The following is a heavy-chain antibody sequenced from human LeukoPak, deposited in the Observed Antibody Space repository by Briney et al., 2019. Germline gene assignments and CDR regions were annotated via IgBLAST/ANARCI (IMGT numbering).Heavy chain of an antibody. CDR1: GYSISSGYY. CDR3: ARDGGYCSGGSCYYYYGIDV. Sequence: KPSETLSLTCAVSGYSISSGYYWGWIRQPPGKGLEWIGSIYHSGSTYYNPSLKSRVTISVDTSKNQFSLKLSSVTAADTAVYYCARDGGYCSGGSCYYYYGIDVWGKGTTVTVSS. D-gene: IGHD2-15*01. CDR2: IYHSGST. V-gene: IGHV4-38-2*02. J-gene: IGHJ6*04.